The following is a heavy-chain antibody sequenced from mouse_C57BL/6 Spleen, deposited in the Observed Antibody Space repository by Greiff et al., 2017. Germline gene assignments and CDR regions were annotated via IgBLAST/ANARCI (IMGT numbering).Heavy chain of an antibody. CDR1: GYAFSSYW. V-gene: IGHV1-80*01. J-gene: IGHJ2*01. Sequence: VQLVESGAELVKPGASVKISCKASGYAFSSYWMNWAKQRPGKGLEWIGQIYPGDGDTNYNGKFKGKATLTADKSSSTAYMQLSSLTSEDSAVYFCAREDYGSSYYYWGQGTTLTVSS. CDR3: AREDYGSSYYY. CDR2: IYPGDGDT. D-gene: IGHD1-1*01.